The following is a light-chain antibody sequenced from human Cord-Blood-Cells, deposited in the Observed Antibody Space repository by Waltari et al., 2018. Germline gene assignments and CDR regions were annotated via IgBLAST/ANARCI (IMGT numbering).Light chain of an antibody. CDR2: GAS. CDR1: QSVSSN. V-gene: IGKV3-15*01. CDR3: QQYNNWPRT. Sequence: EIVMTQSPATLSVSPGERATLSCRASQSVSSNLAWYQQKPCQAPRLLIYGASTRATGIPARFSGSGSGTDFTLTISSLQSEDFAVYYCQQYNNWPRTFGQGP. J-gene: IGKJ1*01.